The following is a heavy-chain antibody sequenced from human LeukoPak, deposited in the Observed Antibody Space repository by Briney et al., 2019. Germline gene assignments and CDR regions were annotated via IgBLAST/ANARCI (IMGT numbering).Heavy chain of an antibody. D-gene: IGHD3-22*01. J-gene: IGHJ5*02. CDR1: GGSISSGDYC. CDR2: FYYSGST. Sequence: SETLSLTCTVSGGSISSGDYCWSWLRQAPGKGLEWIGYFYYSGSTYYNPSLKSRVTISVDTSKNQFSLKLSSVTAADTAVYYCARPYYYDSRIDPWGQGTLVTVSS. V-gene: IGHV4-30-4*01. CDR3: ARPYYYDSRIDP.